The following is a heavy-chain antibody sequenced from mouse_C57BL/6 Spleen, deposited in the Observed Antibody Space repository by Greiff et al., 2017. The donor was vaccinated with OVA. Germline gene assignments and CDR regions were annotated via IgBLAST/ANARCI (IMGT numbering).Heavy chain of an antibody. Sequence: EVQLQQSGPELVKPGASVKISCKASGYTFTDYYMNWVKQSHGKSLEWIGDINPNNGGTSYNQKFKGKATLTVDKSSSTAYMELRSLTSEDSAVYYCARRGYGNYFDYWGQGTTRTVSS. CDR3: ARRGYGNYFDY. V-gene: IGHV1-26*01. D-gene: IGHD2-1*01. CDR1: GYTFTDYY. J-gene: IGHJ2*01. CDR2: INPNNGGT.